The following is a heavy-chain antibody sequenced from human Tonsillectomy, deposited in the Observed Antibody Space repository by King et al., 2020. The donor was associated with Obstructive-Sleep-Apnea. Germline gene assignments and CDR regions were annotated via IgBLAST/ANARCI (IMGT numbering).Heavy chain of an antibody. J-gene: IGHJ4*02. CDR3: ARAIRTEVYDRDSYFDY. Sequence: QLVQSGSEVRKPGSSVKVSCTASGGTFSTYASSWVRQAPGQGLEWMGRIIPILPITNYAQKYKGRVTITADKSTGPAYMKLSSLRAEETAGFFCARAIRTEVYDRDSYFDYWGQGTLVTASS. CDR1: GGTFSTYA. D-gene: IGHD5/OR15-5a*01. V-gene: IGHV1-69*09. CDR2: IIPILPIT.